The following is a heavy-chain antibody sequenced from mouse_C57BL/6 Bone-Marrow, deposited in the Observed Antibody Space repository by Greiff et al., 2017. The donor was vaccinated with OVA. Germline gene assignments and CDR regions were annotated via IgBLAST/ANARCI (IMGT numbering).Heavy chain of an antibody. CDR1: GYSFTGYY. CDR2: INPSTGGT. D-gene: IGHD2-4*01. CDR3: ARDDYDPFAD. V-gene: IGHV1-42*01. J-gene: IGHJ3*01. Sequence: EVQLQQSGPELVKPGASVKISCKASGYSFTGYYMNWVKQSPEKSLEWIGEINPSTGGTTYNQKFKAKATLTVDKSSSTAYMQLKSLTSEDSAVYYCARDDYDPFADWGQGTLVTVSA.